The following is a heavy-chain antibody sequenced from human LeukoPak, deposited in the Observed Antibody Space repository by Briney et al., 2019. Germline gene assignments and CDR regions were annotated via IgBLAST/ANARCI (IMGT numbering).Heavy chain of an antibody. CDR2: IRGSGDST. V-gene: IGHV3-23*01. J-gene: IGHJ4*02. D-gene: IGHD6-19*01. Sequence: GGSLRLSCGASGFTFSSYGMSWVRQAPGKGLEWVSGIRGSGDSTYYADSVKGRFTISRDNSKNTLYLQMNSLRAEDTAVYYCAKDLIRSPTSEWLGLSRFFDYWGQGTLVTVSS. CDR1: GFTFSSYG. CDR3: AKDLIRSPTSEWLGLSRFFDY.